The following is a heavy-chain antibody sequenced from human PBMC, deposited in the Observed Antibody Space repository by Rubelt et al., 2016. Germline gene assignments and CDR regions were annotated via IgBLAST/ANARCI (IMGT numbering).Heavy chain of an antibody. D-gene: IGHD6-19*01. Sequence: VQLQQWGAGLLKPSETLSLTCAVYGGSFSGYYWSWIRQPPGKGLEWIGEINHSGSTNYNPSLKSRVTISVDTSKNQFSLKLSSVTAADTAVYYCASQSSSGWYAFDLWGQGTMVTVSS. CDR3: ASQSSSGWYAFDL. J-gene: IGHJ3*01. CDR2: INHSGST. CDR1: GGSFSGYY. V-gene: IGHV4-34*01.